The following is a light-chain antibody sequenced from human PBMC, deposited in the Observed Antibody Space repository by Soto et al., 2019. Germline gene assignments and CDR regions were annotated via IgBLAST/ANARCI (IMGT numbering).Light chain of an antibody. V-gene: IGKV3-15*01. CDR2: GAS. J-gene: IGKJ3*01. CDR3: QQYNNWPFT. Sequence: EIVMTQSPATLSVSPGERATLSCRASQSVSSNLAWYQQKPGQAPRLLIYGASTRATGIPARFSGSGSGTHFTLTYSSLQSEDFAVYYCQQYNNWPFTFGPGTKVDIK. CDR1: QSVSSN.